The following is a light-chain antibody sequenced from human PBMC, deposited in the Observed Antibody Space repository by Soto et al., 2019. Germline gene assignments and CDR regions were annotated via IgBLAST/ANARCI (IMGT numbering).Light chain of an antibody. CDR3: QQYDTNWGT. CDR1: QSISSW. CDR2: DAS. J-gene: IGKJ1*01. Sequence: DIQMTQSPSTLSASVGDRVTITCRASQSISSWLAWYQQKPGRAPKLLIYDASSLDSGVPSRFSGSGSGTEFSFTISSLQPDDFATYYGQQYDTNWGTFGQGPKV. V-gene: IGKV1-5*01.